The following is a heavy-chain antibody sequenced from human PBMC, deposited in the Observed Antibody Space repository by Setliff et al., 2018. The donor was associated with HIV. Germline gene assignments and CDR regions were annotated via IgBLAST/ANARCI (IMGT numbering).Heavy chain of an antibody. CDR3: ARGRWDVAAAGTTEYFQY. J-gene: IGHJ1*01. V-gene: IGHV4-4*07. D-gene: IGHD6-13*01. Sequence: SETLSLTCTVSGGSISGHYWNWIRQPAGGGLEWIGRIYISGSTNYNPSLKSRVPMSIDTSKNQFSLKLHSLIAADTAMYYCARGRWDVAAAGTTEYFQYWGQGTLVTVSS. CDR2: IYISGST. CDR1: GGSISGHY.